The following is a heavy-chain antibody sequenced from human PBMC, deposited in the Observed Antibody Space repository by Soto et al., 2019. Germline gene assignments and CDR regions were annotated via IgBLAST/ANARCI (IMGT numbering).Heavy chain of an antibody. D-gene: IGHD2-2*01. CDR3: ARDKGYCSSTSCYYDYYMDV. CDR1: GFVFSSYH. J-gene: IGHJ6*03. CDR2: ISSSSDNI. V-gene: IGHV3-48*01. Sequence: EVQLVESGGGLVQPGGSPRLSCAASGFVFSSYHMNWVRQAPGKGLEWISYISSSSDNIYYADSVRGRFTISRDNAKNALYLQMNSLRAEDTAVYYCARDKGYCSSTSCYYDYYMDVWGKGTTVTGSS.